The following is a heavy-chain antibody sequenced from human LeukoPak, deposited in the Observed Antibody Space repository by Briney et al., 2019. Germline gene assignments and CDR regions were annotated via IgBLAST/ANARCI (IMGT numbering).Heavy chain of an antibody. D-gene: IGHD3-16*01. V-gene: IGHV3-15*01. J-gene: IGHJ4*02. CDR3: TTGTPTSYHYVFDY. CDR2: IKRKTDGGTT. Sequence: RLGGSLRLSCAASGFTFSNAWMSGVRQAPGKGLEGGGRIKRKTDGGTTDYAARVKGRFTIPRDDPKNTLSPQMNSLKTEHTAVYYCTTGTPTSYHYVFDYRGQGTLVTDSS. CDR1: GFTFSNAW.